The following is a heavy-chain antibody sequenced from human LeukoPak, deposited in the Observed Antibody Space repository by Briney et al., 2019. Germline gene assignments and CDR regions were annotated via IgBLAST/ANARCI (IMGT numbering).Heavy chain of an antibody. CDR3: GRGDFLPAGVDY. Sequence: PGGSLRLSCAASGFTLSSYWMHWVRQVPGKGLVWVSRISSDGSTTTYADSVKGRFTISRDNAKNTLYLQMNSLRADDTAVYYCGRGDFLPAGVDYWGQGAQVTVSS. D-gene: IGHD2/OR15-2a*01. CDR1: GFTLSSYW. J-gene: IGHJ4*02. CDR2: ISSDGSTT. V-gene: IGHV3-74*01.